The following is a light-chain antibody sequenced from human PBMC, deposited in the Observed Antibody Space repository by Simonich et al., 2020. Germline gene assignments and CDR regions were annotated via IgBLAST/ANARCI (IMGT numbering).Light chain of an antibody. CDR1: QSVLYSSNNKKY. Sequence: DIVMTQSPDSLAVSLGERATINCKSSQSVLYSSNNKKYLAWYQKKPGQHPKLLIYWSSTRASGVPDRFSGSGSGTDFTLTISSLQAEDVAVYYCQQYYSTPYTFGQGTKLEIK. CDR2: WSS. J-gene: IGKJ2*01. CDR3: QQYYSTPYT. V-gene: IGKV4-1*01.